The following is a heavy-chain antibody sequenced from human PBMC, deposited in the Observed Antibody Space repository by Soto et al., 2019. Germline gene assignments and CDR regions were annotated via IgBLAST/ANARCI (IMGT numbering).Heavy chain of an antibody. CDR1: GFTFSDYY. Sequence: PGGSLRLSCAASGFTFSDYYMSWIRQAPGKGLEWVSYISSSSSYTNYADSVKGRFTISRDNAKNSLYLQMNSLRAEDTAVYYCASVVYGDYEYYFDYWGQGTLVTVSS. D-gene: IGHD4-17*01. V-gene: IGHV3-11*06. CDR2: ISSSSSYT. CDR3: ASVVYGDYEYYFDY. J-gene: IGHJ4*02.